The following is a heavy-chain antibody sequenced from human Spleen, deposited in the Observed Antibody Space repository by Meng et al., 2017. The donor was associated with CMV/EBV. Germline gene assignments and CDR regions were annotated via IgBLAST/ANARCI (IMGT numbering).Heavy chain of an antibody. D-gene: IGHD2-2*01. CDR1: GYTFTGYY. CDR3: ARERYLVPAASPDYYYYGMDV. J-gene: IGHJ6*02. CDR2: INPNSGGT. Sequence: ASVKVSCKASGYTFTGYYMHWVRQAPGQGLEWMGWINPNSGGTNYAQKFQGRVTMTRDTSISTAYMEVSRLRSDDTAVYYCARERYLVPAASPDYYYYGMDVWGQGTTVTVSS. V-gene: IGHV1-2*02.